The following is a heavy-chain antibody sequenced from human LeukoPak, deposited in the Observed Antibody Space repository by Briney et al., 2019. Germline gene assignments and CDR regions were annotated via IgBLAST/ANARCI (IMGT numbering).Heavy chain of an antibody. Sequence: PGGSLRLSCAASGFTVSSNYLSWIRQAPGKGLEWVSVLYSGGSTYYADSVRGRFSISRDNSKNTLYLQMNSLRAEDTAVYYCAKQGLLSGYWGQGTLVTVSS. CDR2: LYSGGST. D-gene: IGHD3-3*01. J-gene: IGHJ4*02. CDR1: GFTVSSNY. V-gene: IGHV3-66*04. CDR3: AKQGLLSGY.